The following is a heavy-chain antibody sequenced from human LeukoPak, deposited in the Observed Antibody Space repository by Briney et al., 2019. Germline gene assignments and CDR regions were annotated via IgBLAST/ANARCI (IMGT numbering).Heavy chain of an antibody. D-gene: IGHD2-21*01. Sequence: GGSLRLSCGASGFTFSSYWMSWVRQAPGKGLEWVANIKGDGSIKQYVESMKGRVTISRDNTKNSLYLQMNSLRVEDTAVYYCVSGDSMDYWGQGTLVIVSS. V-gene: IGHV3-7*05. J-gene: IGHJ4*02. CDR1: GFTFSSYW. CDR2: IKGDGSIK. CDR3: VSGDSMDY.